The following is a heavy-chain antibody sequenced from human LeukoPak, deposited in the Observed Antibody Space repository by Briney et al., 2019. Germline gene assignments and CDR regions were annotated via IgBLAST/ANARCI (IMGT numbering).Heavy chain of an antibody. CDR2: INHSGST. D-gene: IGHD6-13*01. Sequence: SETLSLTCAVYGGSFSGYYWSWIRQPPGKGLEWIGEINHSGSTNYNPSLKSRVTISVDTSKNQFSLKLSSVTAADTAVYYCARLVAAAAPPVDDYWGQGTLVTVSS. V-gene: IGHV4-34*01. CDR1: GGSFSGYY. CDR3: ARLVAAAAPPVDDY. J-gene: IGHJ4*02.